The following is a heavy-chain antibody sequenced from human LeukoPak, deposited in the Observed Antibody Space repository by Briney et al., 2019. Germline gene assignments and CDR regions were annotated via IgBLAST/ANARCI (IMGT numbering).Heavy chain of an antibody. CDR1: GFTFSTYG. V-gene: IGHV3-21*01. J-gene: IGHJ4*02. CDR2: ISSSGTYI. Sequence: GGSLRLSCATSGFTFSTYGMNWVRQAPGKGLEWVSSISSSGTYIYYADSVKGRFTISRDNSKNTLYLQMNSLRAEDTAVYYCASLTTAPYWGQGTLVTVSS. D-gene: IGHD4-17*01. CDR3: ASLTTAPY.